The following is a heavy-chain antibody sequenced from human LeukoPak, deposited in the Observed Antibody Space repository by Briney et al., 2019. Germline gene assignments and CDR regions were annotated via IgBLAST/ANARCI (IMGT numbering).Heavy chain of an antibody. J-gene: IGHJ1*01. CDR1: GGTFSSYA. Sequence: GASVKVSCKASGGTFSSYAISWVRQAPGQGLEWMGGIIPIFGTANYAQKFQGRVTITTDESTSTAYMELSSLRSEDTAVYYCARGGGSYRTEYFQHWGQGTLVTVSS. CDR2: IIPIFGTA. D-gene: IGHD1-26*01. V-gene: IGHV1-69*05. CDR3: ARGGGSYRTEYFQH.